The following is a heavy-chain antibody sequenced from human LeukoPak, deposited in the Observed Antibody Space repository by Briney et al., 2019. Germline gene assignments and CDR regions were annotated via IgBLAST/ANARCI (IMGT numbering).Heavy chain of an antibody. CDR2: VIPTFGTA. D-gene: IGHD3-3*01. Sequence: SVTVSCKASGGTFSSYAISWLRQAPGQGLEWMGGVIPTFGTANYAQKFQGRVTITADESTSTAYMELSSLRSEDTAVYYCARDGVARLEWLFSSWWFDPWGQGTLVTVSS. J-gene: IGHJ5*02. CDR1: GGTFSSYA. V-gene: IGHV1-69*13. CDR3: ARDGVARLEWLFSSWWFDP.